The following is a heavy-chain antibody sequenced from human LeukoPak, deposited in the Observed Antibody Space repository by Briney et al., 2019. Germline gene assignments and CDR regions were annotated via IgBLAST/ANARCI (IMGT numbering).Heavy chain of an antibody. D-gene: IGHD5-24*01. Sequence: PGGSLRLSCVASGFSVNSYYMSWVRQAPGRGLEWVSALSSGDNTHYADSVNGRFTISRDNPKNLLFLQINSLRVEDTAVYYCARETPRRGETRDGYRWGQGTVVTVSS. CDR3: ARETPRRGETRDGYR. CDR2: LSSGDNT. CDR1: GFSVNSYY. V-gene: IGHV3-53*01. J-gene: IGHJ4*02.